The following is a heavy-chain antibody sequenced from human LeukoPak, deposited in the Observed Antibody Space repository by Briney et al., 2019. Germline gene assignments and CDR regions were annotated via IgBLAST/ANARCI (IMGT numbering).Heavy chain of an antibody. CDR1: GGSFSGYY. V-gene: IGHV4-34*01. CDR2: INHSGST. CDR3: ARGYRGYFGGGGPDY. Sequence: SETLSLTCAVYGGSFSGYYWSWIRQPPGKGLEWIGEINHSGSTNYNPSLKSRVTISVDTSKNQFSLKLSSVTAADTAVYYCARGYRGYFGGGGPDYWGQGTLVTVSS. J-gene: IGHJ4*02. D-gene: IGHD3-10*01.